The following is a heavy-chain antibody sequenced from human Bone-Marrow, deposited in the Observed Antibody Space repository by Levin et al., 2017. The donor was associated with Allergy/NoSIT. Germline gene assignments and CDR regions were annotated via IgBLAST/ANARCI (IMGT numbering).Heavy chain of an antibody. Sequence: GESLKISCAASGFTFSSYAMSWVRQAPGKGLEWVSTINGSGGSTYYADSVKGRFTISRDNSKNTVYLQMNSLRAGDTAVYYCAKGFNYDILSAYHNVGGFDYWGQGTLVTVSS. J-gene: IGHJ4*02. V-gene: IGHV3-23*01. CDR3: AKGFNYDILSAYHNVGGFDY. CDR2: INGSGGST. D-gene: IGHD3-9*01. CDR1: GFTFSSYA.